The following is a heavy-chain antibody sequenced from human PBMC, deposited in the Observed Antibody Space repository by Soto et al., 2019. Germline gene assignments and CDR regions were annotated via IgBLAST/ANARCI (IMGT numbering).Heavy chain of an antibody. CDR2: MNAGVGNT. V-gene: IGHV1-3*01. D-gene: IGHD5-18*01. J-gene: IGHJ4*02. CDR3: ARDTGYTFGSLNY. CDR1: GYTFTDYA. Sequence: HVELVQSGADVKNPGASVTISCKASGYTFTDYALHWVRHAPGQRLEWMGWMNAGVGNTLYSQKFQGRITSTRDTSASTAYMELNSLKSEDTAIYYCARDTGYTFGSLNYWGPGTLVTVSS.